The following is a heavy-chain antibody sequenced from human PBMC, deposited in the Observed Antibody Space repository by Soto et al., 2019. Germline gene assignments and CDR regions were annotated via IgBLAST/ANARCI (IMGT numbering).Heavy chain of an antibody. V-gene: IGHV1-69*13. Sequence: SVNVSCKASGGTFSSYAISWVRQAPGQGLEWMGGIIPIFGTANYARKFQGRVTITADESTSTAYMELSSLKPEDTALYYCSRERSCTIGVCQSDGMDLWGQGTTVTVSS. CDR1: GGTFSSYA. J-gene: IGHJ6*02. CDR2: IIPIFGTA. CDR3: SRERSCTIGVCQSDGMDL. D-gene: IGHD2-8*01.